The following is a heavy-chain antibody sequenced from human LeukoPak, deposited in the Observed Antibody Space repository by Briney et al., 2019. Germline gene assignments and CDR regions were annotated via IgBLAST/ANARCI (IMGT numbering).Heavy chain of an antibody. CDR1: GFTFDDYA. D-gene: IGHD1-26*01. CDR2: ISWDGGST. Sequence: PGGSLRLSCAASGFTFDDYAMHWVRQAPGKGLEWVSLISWDGGSTYYADSVKGQFTISRDNSKNSLYLQMNSLRAEDTALYYCAKDMAPQSGSSIPIGGGRGAFDIWGQGTMVAVSS. V-gene: IGHV3-43D*03. CDR3: AKDMAPQSGSSIPIGGGRGAFDI. J-gene: IGHJ3*02.